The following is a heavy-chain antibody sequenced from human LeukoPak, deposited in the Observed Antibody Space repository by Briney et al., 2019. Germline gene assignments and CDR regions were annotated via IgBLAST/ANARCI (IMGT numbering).Heavy chain of an antibody. D-gene: IGHD3-9*01. V-gene: IGHV4-39*01. CDR3: ARHKGLYYDILTGYYSNNWFDP. J-gene: IGHJ5*02. CDR1: GASISNSTYY. CDR2: IYYSGST. Sequence: SETLSLTCNVSGASISNSTYYWGWIRQPPGKGLEWIGSIYYSGSTYCKPSLKSRLTISVDTSKNQFSLKLSSVTAADTAVYYCARHKGLYYDILTGYYSNNWFDPWGQGTLVTVSS.